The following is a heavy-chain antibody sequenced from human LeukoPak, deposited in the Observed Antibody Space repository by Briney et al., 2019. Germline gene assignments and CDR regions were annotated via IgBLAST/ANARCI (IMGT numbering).Heavy chain of an antibody. J-gene: IGHJ5*02. D-gene: IGHD3-16*02. CDR2: ISAYNGNT. Sequence: GESLKISCKGSGYTFTSYGISWVRQAPGQGLEWMGWISAYNGNTNYAQKLQGRVTMTTDTSTSTAYMELRSLRSDDTAVYYCARDSFSFGGVIVLSWFDPWGQGTLVTVSS. V-gene: IGHV1-18*01. CDR3: ARDSFSFGGVIVLSWFDP. CDR1: GYTFTSYG.